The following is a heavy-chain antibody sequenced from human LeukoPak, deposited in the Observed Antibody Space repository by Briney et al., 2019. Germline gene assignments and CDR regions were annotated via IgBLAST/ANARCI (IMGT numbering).Heavy chain of an antibody. CDR1: GFTVSSNY. J-gene: IGHJ4*02. V-gene: IGHV3-66*01. D-gene: IGHD5-18*01. CDR2: IYSGGSA. Sequence: PGGSLRLSCAASGFTVSSNYMSWVRQAPGKGLEWVSVIYSGGSAYYADSVKGRFTISRDNSKNTLYLQMNSLRAEDTAVYYCARERRGYSYQIGGNDYWGQGTLVTVSS. CDR3: ARERRGYSYQIGGNDY.